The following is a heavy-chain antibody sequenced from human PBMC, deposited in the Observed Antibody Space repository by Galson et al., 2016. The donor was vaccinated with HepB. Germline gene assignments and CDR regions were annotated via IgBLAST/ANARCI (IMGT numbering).Heavy chain of an antibody. CDR3: HSGYDPVQH. CDR1: GFSVGNHY. Sequence: SLRLSCAASGFSVGNHYMSWVRQAPVKGLEWVSFIYSGGSTYYADTVKGRFTISRDNSKNTLNLQMNRLRAEDTAVYYCHSGYDPVQHWGQGTLVTVSS. CDR2: IYSGGST. D-gene: IGHD5-12*01. J-gene: IGHJ1*01. V-gene: IGHV3-53*01.